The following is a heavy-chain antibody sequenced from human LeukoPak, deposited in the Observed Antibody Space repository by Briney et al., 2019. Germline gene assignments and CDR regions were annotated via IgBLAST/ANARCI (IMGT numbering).Heavy chain of an antibody. CDR1: GFTFSSYS. CDR2: ISSSSSNI. Sequence: TGGSLRLSCAGSGFTFSSYSMNWVGQAPGKGLEWISYISSSSSNIHYADSVKGRFTISRDNARNSLYLQMNNLRAEDTAVYHCATSDGDDNWLIDYWGQGTLVTVSS. J-gene: IGHJ4*02. V-gene: IGHV3-48*04. D-gene: IGHD1-1*01. CDR3: ATSDGDDNWLIDY.